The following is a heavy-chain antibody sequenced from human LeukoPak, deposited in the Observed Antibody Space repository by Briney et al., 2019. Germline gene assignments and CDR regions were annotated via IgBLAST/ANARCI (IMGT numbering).Heavy chain of an antibody. J-gene: IGHJ4*02. CDR2: INSDGSSI. CDR3: AREGRVSGYDFDC. D-gene: IGHD5-12*01. V-gene: IGHV3-74*03. CDR1: GFTFSSYW. Sequence: GSLRLSCAASGFTFSSYWLHWVRQAPGKGLVWVSRINSDGSSITYAVSVKGRFTISRDNAKNTLYLQMNSLRVEDTAVYYCAREGRVSGYDFDCWGQGTLVTVSS.